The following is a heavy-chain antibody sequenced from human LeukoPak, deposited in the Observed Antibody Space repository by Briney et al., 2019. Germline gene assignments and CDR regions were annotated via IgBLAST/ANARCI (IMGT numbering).Heavy chain of an antibody. Sequence: SETLSLTCTVSGGSITSYYWSWIRQPPGKGLEWIGSIYYSGSTNYNPSLKSRVTISVDTSKNQFSLKLSSVTAADTAVYYCARGTAAAGTDYWGQGTLVTVSS. D-gene: IGHD6-13*01. CDR1: GGSITSYY. V-gene: IGHV4-59*01. J-gene: IGHJ4*02. CDR2: IYYSGST. CDR3: ARGTAAAGTDY.